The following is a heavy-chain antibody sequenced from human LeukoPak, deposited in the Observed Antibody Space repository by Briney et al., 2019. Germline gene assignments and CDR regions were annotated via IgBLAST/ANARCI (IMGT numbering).Heavy chain of an antibody. CDR1: GFTFSSYA. J-gene: IGHJ4*02. D-gene: IGHD3-10*01. Sequence: HPGGSLRLSCAASGFTFSSYAMSWVRQAPGKGLEWVSVIYSGGSTYYADSVKGRFTISRDNSKNTLYLQMNSLRAEDTAVYYCARILGGIDYWGQGTLVTVSS. CDR2: IYSGGST. V-gene: IGHV3-53*01. CDR3: ARILGGIDY.